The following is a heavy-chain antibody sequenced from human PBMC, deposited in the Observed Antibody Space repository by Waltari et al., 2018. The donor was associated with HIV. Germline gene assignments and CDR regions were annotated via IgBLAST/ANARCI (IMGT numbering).Heavy chain of an antibody. Sequence: QLQLQESGPGLVKPSETLSLTCTVAGDSISRSPYYCGWIRQPPGKGLEWIGSVYYLGSTYYSPSLKSRVTISLDTSKNRFSLKLNSVTAADTAVYYCARTYTGSSQYFKLWGQGTLVTVSS. CDR1: GDSISRSPYY. J-gene: IGHJ1*01. CDR3: ARTYTGSSQYFKL. D-gene: IGHD1-26*01. V-gene: IGHV4-39*01. CDR2: VYYLGST.